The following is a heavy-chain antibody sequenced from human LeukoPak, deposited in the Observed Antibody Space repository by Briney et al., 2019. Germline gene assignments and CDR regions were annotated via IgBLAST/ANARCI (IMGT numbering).Heavy chain of an antibody. CDR2: INTNTGNP. D-gene: IGHD2-15*01. CDR3: ARERIYYCSGGSCYSLMGYYYGMDV. V-gene: IGHV7-4-1*02. Sequence: ASVKVSCKASGYTFTSYAMNWVRQAPGQGLEWMGWINTNTGNPTYAQGFTGRFVFSLDTSVSTAYLQISSLKAEDTAVYYCARERIYYCSGGSCYSLMGYYYGMDVWGQGTTVTVSS. J-gene: IGHJ6*02. CDR1: GYTFTSYA.